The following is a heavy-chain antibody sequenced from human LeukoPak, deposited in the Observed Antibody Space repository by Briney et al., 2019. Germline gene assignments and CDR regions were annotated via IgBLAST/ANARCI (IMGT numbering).Heavy chain of an antibody. J-gene: IGHJ4*02. CDR3: AKRWSIGGSYDPHFDY. CDR1: GFTFSSYA. V-gene: IGHV3-23*01. D-gene: IGHD1-26*01. CDR2: ISGSGGST. Sequence: PGGSLRLSCAASGFTFSSYAMSWVRQAPGKGLEWVSAISGSGGSTYYADSVKGRFTISRDNSKNTLYLQMNSLRAEDTAVYYCAKRWSIGGSYDPHFDYWGQGTLVTVSS.